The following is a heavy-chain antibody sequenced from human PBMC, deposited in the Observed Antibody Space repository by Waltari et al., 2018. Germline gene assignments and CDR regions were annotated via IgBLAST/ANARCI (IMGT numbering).Heavy chain of an antibody. D-gene: IGHD5-12*01. V-gene: IGHV4-38-2*02. J-gene: IGHJ6*03. Sequence: QVQLQESGPGLVKPSEALSLTCAVSAYSISSTYCWGWIRQPPGKGLEWIGSICHSGSTYYNPSRKSRVSRSVDTSKNQFALKLSSVTAADTAVYYCARESSATDYYMDVWGKGTTVTVSS. CDR3: ARESSATDYYMDV. CDR1: AYSISSTYC. CDR2: ICHSGST.